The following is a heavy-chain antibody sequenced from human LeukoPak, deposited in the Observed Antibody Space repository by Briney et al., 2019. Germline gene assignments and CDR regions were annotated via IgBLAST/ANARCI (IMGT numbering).Heavy chain of an antibody. Sequence: ASVKVSCKASGYTFTTYAMHWVRQAPGQRLEWMGWINTGNGYTKYSQNFQGRVTITRDTSASTAYMGLSSLKSEDTAVYYCARGIAVAYFDYWGQGTLVTVSS. CDR1: GYTFTTYA. J-gene: IGHJ4*02. CDR3: ARGIAVAYFDY. CDR2: INTGNGYT. D-gene: IGHD6-19*01. V-gene: IGHV1-3*04.